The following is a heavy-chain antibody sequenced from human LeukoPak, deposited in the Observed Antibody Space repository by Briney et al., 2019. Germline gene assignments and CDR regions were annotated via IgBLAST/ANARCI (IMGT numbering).Heavy chain of an antibody. J-gene: IGHJ4*02. Sequence: TGGSLRLSCVASGFSFSSYGMHWVRQAPGKGLEWVAVIWYDGSNKYYADSVKGRFTISRDNSKNTLYLQMNGLRAEDTAVYYCARDPQRLGLGGRGPVVTVSS. CDR2: IWYDGSNK. CDR1: GFSFSSYG. CDR3: ARDPQRLGL. V-gene: IGHV3-33*01. D-gene: IGHD7-27*01.